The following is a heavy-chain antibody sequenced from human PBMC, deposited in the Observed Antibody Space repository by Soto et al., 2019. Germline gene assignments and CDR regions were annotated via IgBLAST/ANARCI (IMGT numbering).Heavy chain of an antibody. Sequence: PPETLSLTCTVSGGSISSSSYYWGWIRQPPGKGLEWIGSIYYSGSTYYNPSLKSRVTISVDTSKNQFSLKLSSVTAADTAVYYCARRTRYYDILTGYYSFDFRGQGTLVTVSS. V-gene: IGHV4-39*01. CDR2: IYYSGST. J-gene: IGHJ4*02. CDR1: GGSISSSSYY. CDR3: ARRTRYYDILTGYYSFDF. D-gene: IGHD3-9*01.